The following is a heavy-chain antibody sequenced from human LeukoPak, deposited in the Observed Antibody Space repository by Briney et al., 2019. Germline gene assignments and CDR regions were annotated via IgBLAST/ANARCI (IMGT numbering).Heavy chain of an antibody. CDR2: IIPIFGTA. CDR1: GGTISSYA. CDR3: ARGGSYGLSYYFDY. Sequence: ASVKVSCKASGGTISSYAISWVRQAPGQGLEWMGGIIPIFGTANYAQKFQGRVTITADESTSTAYMELSSLRSEDTAVYYCARGGSYGLSYYFDYWGQGTLVTVSS. D-gene: IGHD5-18*01. V-gene: IGHV1-69*13. J-gene: IGHJ4*02.